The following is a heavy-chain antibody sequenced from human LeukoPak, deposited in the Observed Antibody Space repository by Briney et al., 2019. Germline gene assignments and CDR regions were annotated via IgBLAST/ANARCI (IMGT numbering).Heavy chain of an antibody. CDR3: ATRKYSSSWYYAY. V-gene: IGHV1-2*02. D-gene: IGHD6-13*01. CDR2: INPNSGGT. CDR1: GYTFTGYY. J-gene: IGHJ4*02. Sequence: GASVTVSCKASGYTFTGYYMHWVRQAPGQGLEWMGWINPNSGGTNYAQKFQGRVTMTRDTSISTAYMELSRLRSDDTAVYYCATRKYSSSWYYAYWGQGTLVTVSS.